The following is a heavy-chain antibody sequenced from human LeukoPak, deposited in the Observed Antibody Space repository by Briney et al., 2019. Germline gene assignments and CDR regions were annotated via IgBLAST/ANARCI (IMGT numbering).Heavy chain of an antibody. CDR3: ASSDTSPTYYDILTGHLSVAEYFQH. CDR2: IYYSGST. V-gene: IGHV4-59*01. D-gene: IGHD3-9*01. CDR1: GGSISSYY. Sequence: SETLSLTCTVSGGSISSYYWSWIRQPPGKGLEWIGYIYYSGSTNYNPSLKSRVTISVDTSKNQFSLKLSSVTAADTAVYYCASSDTSPTYYDILTGHLSVAEYFQHWGQGTLVTVSS. J-gene: IGHJ1*01.